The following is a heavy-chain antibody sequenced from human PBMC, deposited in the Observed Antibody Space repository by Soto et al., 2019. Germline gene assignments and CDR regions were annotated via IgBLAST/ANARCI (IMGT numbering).Heavy chain of an antibody. CDR1: GGTFSSYA. J-gene: IGHJ5*02. V-gene: IGHV1-69*13. CDR2: IIPIFGTA. D-gene: IGHD6-13*01. CDR3: ARVGVAAAGPPINWFDP. Sequence: SVKVSCKASGGTFSSYAISWVRQAPGQGLEWMGGIIPIFGTANYAQKFQGRVTITADESTSTAYMELSSLRSEDTAVYYCARVGVAAAGPPINWFDPWGQGTLVTVSS.